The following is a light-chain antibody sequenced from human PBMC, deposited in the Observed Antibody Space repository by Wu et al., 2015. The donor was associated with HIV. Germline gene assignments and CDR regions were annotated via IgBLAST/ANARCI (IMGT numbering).Light chain of an antibody. V-gene: IGKV1-39*01. CDR2: AAS. Sequence: DIQMTQSPSSLSASAGDRVTITCRASETISSYLNWYQQKPGKAPKLLIYAASSLQSGVPSRFSGSGSGTDFTLTISSLQPEDFATYYCQQGYSTPQTFGPGTKVHIK. CDR3: QQGYSTPQT. J-gene: IGKJ3*01. CDR1: ETISSY.